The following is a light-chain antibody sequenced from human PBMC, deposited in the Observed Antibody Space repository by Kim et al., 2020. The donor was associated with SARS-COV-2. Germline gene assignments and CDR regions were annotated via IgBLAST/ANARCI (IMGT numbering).Light chain of an antibody. J-gene: IGLJ3*02. V-gene: IGLV6-57*01. CDR2: EDD. CDR1: SGSIASNY. CDR3: QSYDSNNQV. Sequence: NFMLTQPHSVSESPGKTVTISCTRSSGSIASNYVRWYQQRPGSSPTTVIYEDDQRPSGVPDRFSGSIDSSSNSASLTISGLKTEDEADYYCQSYDSNNQVFGGGTKLTVL.